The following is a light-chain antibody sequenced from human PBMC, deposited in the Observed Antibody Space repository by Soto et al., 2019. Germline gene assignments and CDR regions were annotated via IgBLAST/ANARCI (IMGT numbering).Light chain of an antibody. J-gene: IGKJ2*02. CDR2: GAS. CDR3: QQYGNSRCT. Sequence: EIVLTQSPGTLSLSPGERATLSCRASQSVSSSYLAWYQQKPGQAPRLLISGASSRATGIPDRFSGSGSGTDFTLTISRLEPEDFAVYYCQQYGNSRCTFGQGTKLEIK. V-gene: IGKV3-20*01. CDR1: QSVSSSY.